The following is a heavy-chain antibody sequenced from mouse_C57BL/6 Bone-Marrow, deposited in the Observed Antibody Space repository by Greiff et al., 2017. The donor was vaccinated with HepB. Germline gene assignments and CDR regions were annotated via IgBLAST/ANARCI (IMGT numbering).Heavy chain of an antibody. Sequence: QVQLQQSGAELMKPGASVKLSCKATGYTFTGYWIEWVKQRPGHGLEWIGEILPGSGSTNYNEKFKGKATFTADTSSNTAYMQRSSRTTEDSAIYYCARSGGNYVGTYWGQGTLVTVSA. CDR3: ARSGGNYVGTY. CDR1: GYTFTGYW. J-gene: IGHJ3*01. CDR2: ILPGSGST. V-gene: IGHV1-9*01. D-gene: IGHD2-1*01.